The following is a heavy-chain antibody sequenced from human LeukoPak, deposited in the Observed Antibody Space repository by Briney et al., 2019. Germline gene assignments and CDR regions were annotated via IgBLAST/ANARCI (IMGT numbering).Heavy chain of an antibody. D-gene: IGHD2-21*01. J-gene: IGHJ4*02. CDR1: GYSFATYW. Sequence: PGESLKISCKGSGYSFATYWIGWVRQMPGRGLEWMGIIYPGDSDTRYSPSFQGQVTISADKSISTAFLQWSSLKASDTAMYYCARRGYCGGDCYSDYWGQGTLVTVSS. CDR2: IYPGDSDT. CDR3: ARRGYCGGDCYSDY. V-gene: IGHV5-51*01.